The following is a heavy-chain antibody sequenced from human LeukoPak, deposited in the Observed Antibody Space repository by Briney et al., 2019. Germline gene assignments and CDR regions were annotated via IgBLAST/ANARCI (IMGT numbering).Heavy chain of an antibody. D-gene: IGHD1-7*01. Sequence: PGRSLRLSCAASGFTFSNYGMHWVRQAPGKGLEWVVAISHDGSNNNYADPVKGRFTISRDNSKNTLYLQMNSLRPEDTAVYYCAKVRVGTAHFDYWGQGTLVTVSS. CDR3: AKVRVGTAHFDY. CDR2: ISHDGSNN. J-gene: IGHJ4*02. V-gene: IGHV3-30*18. CDR1: GFTFSNYG.